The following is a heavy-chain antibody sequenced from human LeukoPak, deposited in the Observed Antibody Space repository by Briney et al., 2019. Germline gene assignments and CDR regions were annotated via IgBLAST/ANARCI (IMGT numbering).Heavy chain of an antibody. Sequence: GGSLRLSCAASGFTVSSNYMSWVRQAPGKGLEWASVIYSGGSTYYADSVKGRFTISRDNSKNTLYLQMNSLRAEDTAVYYCARYSVGAFDYWGQGTLVTVSS. CDR1: GFTVSSNY. J-gene: IGHJ4*02. D-gene: IGHD6-13*01. CDR3: ARYSVGAFDY. V-gene: IGHV3-53*01. CDR2: IYSGGST.